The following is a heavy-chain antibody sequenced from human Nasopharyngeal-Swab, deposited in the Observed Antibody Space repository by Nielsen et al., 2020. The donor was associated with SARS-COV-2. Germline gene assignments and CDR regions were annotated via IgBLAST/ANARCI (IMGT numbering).Heavy chain of an antibody. CDR3: SRSHIVVVPDAFDI. D-gene: IGHD2-21*01. J-gene: IGHJ3*02. CDR1: GYTFTGYY. V-gene: IGHV1-2*04. CDR2: INPNSGGT. Sequence: ASVKVSCKASGYTFTGYYMLLVRQAPGQGLEWMGWINPNSGGTNYAQKFQGWVTMTRDTSISTAYMELSRLRSDDTAVYYCSRSHIVVVPDAFDIWGQGKMVTVSS.